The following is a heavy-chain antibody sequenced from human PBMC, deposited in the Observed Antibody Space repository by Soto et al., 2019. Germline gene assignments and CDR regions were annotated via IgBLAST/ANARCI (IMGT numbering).Heavy chain of an antibody. CDR2: INSDGSST. CDR3: ASAVHWGSNKDDAFDI. CDR1: GFTFSSYW. Sequence: GGSLRLSCAASGFTFSSYWMHWVRQAPGKGLVWVSRINSDGSSTSYADSVKGRFTISRDNAKNTLYLQMNSLRAEDTTVYYCASAVHWGSNKDDAFDIWGQGTMVTVSS. V-gene: IGHV3-74*01. D-gene: IGHD7-27*01. J-gene: IGHJ3*02.